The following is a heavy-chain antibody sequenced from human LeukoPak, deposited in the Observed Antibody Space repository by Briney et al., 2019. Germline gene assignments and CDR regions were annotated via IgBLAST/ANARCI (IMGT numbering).Heavy chain of an antibody. CDR2: ISGSGGSI. D-gene: IGHD5-24*01. V-gene: IGHV3-23*01. CDR1: GFTFSDYA. CDR3: AKGGDGYNYYFDY. J-gene: IGHJ4*02. Sequence: GGSLRLSCTASGFTFSDYAMTWVRQAPGKGLEWVSGISGSGGSIRYADSVKGRFIISRDNSKNTLYLQMNSLRAEDTAVYYCAKGGDGYNYYFDYWGQETLVTVSS.